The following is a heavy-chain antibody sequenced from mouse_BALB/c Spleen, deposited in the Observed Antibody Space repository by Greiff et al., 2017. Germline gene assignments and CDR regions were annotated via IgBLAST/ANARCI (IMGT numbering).Heavy chain of an antibody. J-gene: IGHJ3*01. D-gene: IGHD2-10*01. CDR2: INPYNDGT. CDR3: AAYYGNSWFAY. CDR1: GYTFTSYV. V-gene: IGHV1-14*01. Sequence: EVQLQQSGPELVKPGASVKMSCKASGYTFTSYVMHWVKQKPGQGLEWIGYINPYNDGTKYNEKFKGKATLTSDKSSSTAYMELSSLTSEDSAVYYCAAYYGNSWFAYWGQGTLGTVSA.